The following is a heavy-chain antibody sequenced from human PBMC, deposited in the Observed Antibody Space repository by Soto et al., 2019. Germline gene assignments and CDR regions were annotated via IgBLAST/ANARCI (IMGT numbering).Heavy chain of an antibody. CDR2: ISYDGSNK. CDR1: GFTFSSYG. CDR3: AKPRSDYYFDY. V-gene: IGHV3-30*18. J-gene: IGHJ4*02. D-gene: IGHD2-21*02. Sequence: GGSLRLSCAASGFTFSSYGMHWVRQAPGKGLEWVAVISYDGSNKYYADSVKGRFTISRDNSKNTLYLQMNSLRAEDTAVYYCAKPRSDYYFDYWGQGTLVTVSS.